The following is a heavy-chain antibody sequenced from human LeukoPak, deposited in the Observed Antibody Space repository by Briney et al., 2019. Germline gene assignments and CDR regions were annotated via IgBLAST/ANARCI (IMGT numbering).Heavy chain of an antibody. CDR2: IKPDGSQK. V-gene: IGHV3-7*01. CDR1: GFTFSDFW. D-gene: IGHD6-19*01. J-gene: IGHJ4*02. CDR3: ANSGWSLRDY. Sequence: GGSLRLSCAASGFTFSDFWMAWVRQAPGRGLEWVANIKPDGSQKYYVGSVKGRFSISRDNAENSLYLQMNSLRAEDTAVYYCANSGWSLRDYWGQGTLVTVSS.